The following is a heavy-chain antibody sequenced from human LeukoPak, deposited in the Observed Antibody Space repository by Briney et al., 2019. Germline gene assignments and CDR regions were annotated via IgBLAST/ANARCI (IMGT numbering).Heavy chain of an antibody. D-gene: IGHD6-19*01. CDR1: GFSFRSYA. CDR3: ARDPYSSGWYKDAFDI. CDR2: IANDGRDK. J-gene: IGHJ3*02. V-gene: IGHV3-30*04. Sequence: PGGSLRLSCAASGFSFRSYAMHWVRQAPGKGLEWVTVIANDGRDKKYADSVRGRFTISRDNAQNSLFLQLNSLRAEDTAVYYCARDPYSSGWYKDAFDIWGQGTMVTVSS.